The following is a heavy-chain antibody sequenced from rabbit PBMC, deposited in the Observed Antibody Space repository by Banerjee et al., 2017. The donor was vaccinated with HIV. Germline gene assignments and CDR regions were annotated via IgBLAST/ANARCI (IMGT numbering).Heavy chain of an antibody. CDR1: GFDFTYTFY. Sequence: QSLEESGGDLVKPGASLTLTCKASGFDFTYTFYMCWVRQAPGKGLEWIGCIDTGSGDTAYATWAKGRFTISKTSSTTVTLQMTSLTAADTATYFCARNYVNAFDPWGPGTLVTVS. CDR2: IDTGSGDT. CDR3: ARNYVNAFDP. D-gene: IGHD1-1*01. J-gene: IGHJ2*01. V-gene: IGHV1S40*01.